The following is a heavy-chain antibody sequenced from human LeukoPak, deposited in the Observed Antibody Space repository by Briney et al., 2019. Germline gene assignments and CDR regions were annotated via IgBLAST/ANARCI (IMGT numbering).Heavy chain of an antibody. CDR3: AKELIMRFDF. D-gene: IGHD3-16*01. J-gene: IGHJ4*02. Sequence: PGGSLRLSCAASGFTVSSNYMSWVRQAPGKGLEWVSYISSSGSTIHYADSVKGRFTISRDNAKNSLYLQMNSLRAEDTAVYYCAKELIMRFDFWGQGTLVTVSS. CDR2: ISSSGSTI. V-gene: IGHV3-11*04. CDR1: GFTVSSNY.